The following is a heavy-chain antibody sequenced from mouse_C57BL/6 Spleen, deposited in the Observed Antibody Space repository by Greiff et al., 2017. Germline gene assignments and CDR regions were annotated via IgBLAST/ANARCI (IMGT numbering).Heavy chain of an antibody. CDR2: ISDGGSYT. V-gene: IGHV5-4*03. CDR1: GFTFSSYA. Sequence: EVKVVESGGGLVKPGGSLKLSCAASGFTFSSYAMSWVRQTPEKRLEWVATISDGGSYTYYPDNVKGRFTISRDNAKNNLYLQMSHLKSEDTAMYYCARALYDGYLYYFDYWGQGTTLTVSS. CDR3: ARALYDGYLYYFDY. J-gene: IGHJ2*01. D-gene: IGHD2-3*01.